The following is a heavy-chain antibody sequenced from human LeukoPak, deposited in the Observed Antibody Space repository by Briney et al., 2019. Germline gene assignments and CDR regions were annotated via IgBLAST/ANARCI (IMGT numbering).Heavy chain of an antibody. D-gene: IGHD5-24*01. J-gene: IGHJ3*02. CDR2: ISSDGSST. Sequence: GGSLRLSCAASGFTFSTYWMHWVRQAPGEGLVWVSRISSDGSSTNYADSVKGRFTISGDSAKNTLYLQMNSLRAEDTAVYYCARALDGTRNAFDIWGQGTMVTVSS. CDR1: GFTFSTYW. V-gene: IGHV3-74*01. CDR3: ARALDGTRNAFDI.